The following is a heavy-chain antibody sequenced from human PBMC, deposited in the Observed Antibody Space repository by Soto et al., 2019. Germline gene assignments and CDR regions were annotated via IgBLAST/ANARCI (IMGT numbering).Heavy chain of an antibody. CDR2: VNAGNGNT. Sequence: ASVKVSCKASGYTFTNYAMHWVRQAPGQRLEWMGWVNAGNGNTKYSQKFQGRVTITRDTSASTAYMELSSLRSEDTAVYYCARSYYDLLTGYCQDAFDIWGQGTMVT. J-gene: IGHJ3*02. D-gene: IGHD3-9*01. CDR3: ARSYYDLLTGYCQDAFDI. V-gene: IGHV1-3*01. CDR1: GYTFTNYA.